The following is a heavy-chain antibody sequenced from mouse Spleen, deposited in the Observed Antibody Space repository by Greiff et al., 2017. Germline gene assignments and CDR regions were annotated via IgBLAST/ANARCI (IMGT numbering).Heavy chain of an antibody. CDR2: ISSGGGST. J-gene: IGHJ2*01. D-gene: IGHD4-1*01. Sequence: DVKLVESGGGLVKPGGSLKLSCAASGFAFSSYDMSWVRQTPEKRLEWVAYISSGGGSTYYPDTVKGRFTISRDNAKNTLYLQMSSLKSEDTAMYYCARHLTPYFDYWGQGTTLTVSS. CDR1: GFAFSSYD. V-gene: IGHV5-12-1*01. CDR3: ARHLTPYFDY.